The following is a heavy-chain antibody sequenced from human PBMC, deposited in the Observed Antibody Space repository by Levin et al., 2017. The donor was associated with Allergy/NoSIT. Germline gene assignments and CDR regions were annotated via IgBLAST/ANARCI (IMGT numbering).Heavy chain of an antibody. D-gene: IGHD6-13*01. V-gene: IGHV3-74*01. CDR1: GFTFSSYW. J-gene: IGHJ4*02. CDR3: ARGFGAAAGAD. Sequence: GGSLRLSCAASGFTFSSYWMHWVRQAPGKGLVWVSRINSDGSSTSYADSVKGRFTISRDNAKNTLYLQMNSLRAEDTAVYYCARGFGAAAGADWGQGTLVTVSS. CDR2: INSDGSST.